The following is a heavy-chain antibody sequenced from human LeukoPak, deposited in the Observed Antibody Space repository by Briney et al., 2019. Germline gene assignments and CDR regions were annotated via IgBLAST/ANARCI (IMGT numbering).Heavy chain of an antibody. J-gene: IGHJ5*02. CDR1: GGSFSGYY. CDR3: ARDGDSSGWYKDWFDP. CDR2: INHSGST. Sequence: PSETLSLTCAVYGGSFSGYYWSWIRQPPGKGLEWIGEINHSGSTNYNPSLKSRVTISVDTSKNQFSLKLSSVTAADTAVYYCARDGDSSGWYKDWFDPWGQGTLVTVSS. V-gene: IGHV4-34*01. D-gene: IGHD6-19*01.